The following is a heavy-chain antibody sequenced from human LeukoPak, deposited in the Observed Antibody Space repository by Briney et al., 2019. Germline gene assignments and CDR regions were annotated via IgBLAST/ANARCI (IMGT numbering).Heavy chain of an antibody. CDR3: ARDHFVKTPVSSLLGY. J-gene: IGHJ4*02. Sequence: SVKVSCKASGGTFSSYAISWVRQAPGQGLEWMGRIIPILGIANYAQKFQGRVTITADKSTSTAYMELSSLRSEDTAVYYCARDHFVKTPVSSLLGYWGQGTLVTVSS. D-gene: IGHD6-13*01. CDR2: IIPILGIA. V-gene: IGHV1-69*04. CDR1: GGTFSSYA.